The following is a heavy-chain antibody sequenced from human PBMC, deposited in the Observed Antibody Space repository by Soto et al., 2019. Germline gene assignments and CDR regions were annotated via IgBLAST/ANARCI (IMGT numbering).Heavy chain of an antibody. CDR2: IIPIFGTA. CDR3: ARDLCRGGSCDSLNWFYP. CDR1: GGTFSSYD. J-gene: IGHJ5*02. D-gene: IGHD2-15*01. Sequence: SVKVSSKASGGTFSSYDISWVRQAPGQGLEWMGGIIPIFGTANYAQKFQGRVTITADKSTSTAYMELSSLRSEDTAVYYCARDLCRGGSCDSLNWFYPWGQGTLFTVSS. V-gene: IGHV1-69*06.